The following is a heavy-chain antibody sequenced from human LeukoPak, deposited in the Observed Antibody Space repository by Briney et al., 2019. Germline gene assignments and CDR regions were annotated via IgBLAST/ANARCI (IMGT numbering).Heavy chain of an antibody. CDR3: ATRNSSITRINRNYYYYVMDV. D-gene: IGHD2-2*01. V-gene: IGHV1-24*01. Sequence: ASVKVSCKVSGYTLTELSMHWVRRAPGKGLEWMGGFDPEDGETIYAQKFQGRVTMTEDTSTDTAYMELSSLRSEDTAVYFCATRNSSITRINRNYYYYVMDVWAKGTTVTVSS. CDR1: GYTLTELS. CDR2: FDPEDGET. J-gene: IGHJ6*04.